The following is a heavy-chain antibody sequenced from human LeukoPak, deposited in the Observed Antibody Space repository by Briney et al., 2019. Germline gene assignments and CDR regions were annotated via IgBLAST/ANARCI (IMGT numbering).Heavy chain of an antibody. D-gene: IGHD5-12*01. V-gene: IGHV5-51*01. Sequence: GESLKISCKGSGYSFTSYWIGWVRQMPGKGLEWMGIIYPGDSDTRYGPSFQGQVTISADKSISTAYLQWSSLKASDTAMYYCVRRGAHWATKPYYFDYWGQGTLVTVSS. CDR1: GYSFTSYW. CDR3: VRRGAHWATKPYYFDY. CDR2: IYPGDSDT. J-gene: IGHJ4*02.